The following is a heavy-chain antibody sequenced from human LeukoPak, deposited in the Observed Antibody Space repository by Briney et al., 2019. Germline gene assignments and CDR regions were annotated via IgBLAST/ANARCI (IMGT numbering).Heavy chain of an antibody. D-gene: IGHD3-10*01. CDR3: AGDSKAMVRGVIAD. CDR1: GFTFSSYG. J-gene: IGHJ4*02. CDR2: IRYDGSNK. V-gene: IGHV3-30*02. Sequence: GGSLRLSCAASGFTFSSYGMHWVRQAPGKGLEWVAFIRYDGSNKYYADSVKGRFTISRDNSKNTLYLQMNSLRAEDTAVYYCAGDSKAMVRGVIADWGQGTLVTVSS.